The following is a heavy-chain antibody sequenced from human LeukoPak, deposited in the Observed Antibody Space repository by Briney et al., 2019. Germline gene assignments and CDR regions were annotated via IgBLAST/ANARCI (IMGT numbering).Heavy chain of an antibody. D-gene: IGHD4-17*01. CDR3: ARGLLGDYFRDY. CDR2: LWYDGSNK. CDR1: GFTFSSYS. V-gene: IGHV3-33*01. J-gene: IGHJ4*02. Sequence: PGRSLRLSCAVSGFTFSSYSMYWVRQAPGKGLEWVALLWYDGSNKYYADSVKGRFIISRDNSKNTLYLQMNSLRAEDTAVYYCARGLLGDYFRDYWGQGTLVTVSS.